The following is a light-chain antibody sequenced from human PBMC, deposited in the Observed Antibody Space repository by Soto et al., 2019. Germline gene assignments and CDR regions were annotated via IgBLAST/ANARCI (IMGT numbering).Light chain of an antibody. CDR1: QSVATN. CDR2: GAS. J-gene: IGKJ1*01. CDR3: QQYNNGPQA. V-gene: IGKV3-15*01. Sequence: EAVLTQSPATLSVSPGERATLSCRASQSVATNLAWYQQSPGQAPRLLIYGASKRPVGLPARLSGSGPVAEFTLSITSPQSEDFAVYYCQQYNNGPQAFGQGTKVDIK.